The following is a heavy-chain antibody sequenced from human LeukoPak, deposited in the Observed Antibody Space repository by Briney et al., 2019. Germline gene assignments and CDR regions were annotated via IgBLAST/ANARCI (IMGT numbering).Heavy chain of an antibody. V-gene: IGHV3-7*03. D-gene: IGHD1-14*01. J-gene: IGHJ4*01. CDR1: GFTFGSYW. CDR2: IKQDGSEI. CDR3: AGGSGWITGD. Sequence: QSGGSLRLSCSASGFTFGSYWMNWVRQAPGKGREWVANIKQDGSEINYVDSVKGRFIISRDNAKNSLYLQMNSLRVDDTAVYYCAGGSGWITGDWGHGTLVTVSS.